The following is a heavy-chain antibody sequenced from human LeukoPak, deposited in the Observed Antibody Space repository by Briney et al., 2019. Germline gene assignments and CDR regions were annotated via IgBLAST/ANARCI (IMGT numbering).Heavy chain of an antibody. CDR2: IYYSGST. J-gene: IGHJ5*02. D-gene: IGHD3-10*01. CDR3: ARHGAHRGWFGP. CDR1: GGSISNSSYY. V-gene: IGHV4-39*01. Sequence: SETLSLTCTVSGGSISNSSYYWGWIRQPPGKGLEWIGSIYYSGSTYYNPSLKSRVTISVDTSKNQFSLKLSSVTAADTAVYYCARHGAHRGWFGPWGQGTLVTVSS.